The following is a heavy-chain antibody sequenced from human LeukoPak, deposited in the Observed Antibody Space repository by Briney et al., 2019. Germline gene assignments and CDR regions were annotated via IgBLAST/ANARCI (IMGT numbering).Heavy chain of an antibody. CDR3: ARRRDLYSGSYYPFDY. J-gene: IGHJ4*02. CDR2: IYPGDSET. Sequence: GESLKISCKGSGYRFTNYWIGWVRQMPGKGLEWMGIIYPGDSETRYSPSFQGQVTISADKSISTAYLQWSSLKASDTAMYYCARRRDLYSGSYYPFDYWGQGTLVTVSS. V-gene: IGHV5-51*01. CDR1: GYRFTNYW. D-gene: IGHD1-26*01.